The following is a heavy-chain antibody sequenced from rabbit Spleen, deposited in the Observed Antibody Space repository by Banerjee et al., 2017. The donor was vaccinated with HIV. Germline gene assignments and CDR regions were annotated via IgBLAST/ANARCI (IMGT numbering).Heavy chain of an antibody. CDR1: GFSLSSSYY. CDR2: IYAGSSGST. J-gene: IGHJ6*01. D-gene: IGHD2-1*01. CDR3: ARDGDGDGMIFDF. Sequence: QSLEESGGDLVKPGASLTLTCTASGFSLSSSYYMCWVRQAPGKGLEWIGCIYAGSSGSTYYASWAKGRFTMSKASSTTVTLQMTSLTGADTATYFCARDGDGDGMIFDFWGPGTLVTVS. V-gene: IGHV1S40*01.